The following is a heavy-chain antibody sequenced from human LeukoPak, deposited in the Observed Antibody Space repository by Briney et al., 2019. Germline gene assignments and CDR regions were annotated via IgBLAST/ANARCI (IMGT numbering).Heavy chain of an antibody. V-gene: IGHV3-64D*06. Sequence: AGTLTCSCSGSTFTFNYFPMLWVRQAPGQGRKYVSGLKNNERSTQYADSVKGRFTSARDNSRNNLSLQMSSLKANDTANCSCAKAMVTFGGLIRTDAFDFWGQGTLVIVSS. CDR1: TFTFNYFP. CDR3: AKAMVTFGGLIRTDAFDF. D-gene: IGHD3-16*01. J-gene: IGHJ3*01. CDR2: LKNNERST.